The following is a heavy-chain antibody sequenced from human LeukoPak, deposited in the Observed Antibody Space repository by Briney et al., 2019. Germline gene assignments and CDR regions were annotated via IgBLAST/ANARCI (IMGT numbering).Heavy chain of an antibody. CDR1: GFTFSSYS. V-gene: IGHV3-48*04. CDR2: ISSSGSTI. J-gene: IGHJ4*02. Sequence: GGSLRLSCAASGFTFSSYSMNWVRQAPGKGLEWVSYISSSGSTIYYADSVKGRFTISKDNAKNSLYLQMNSLRAEDTAVYYCARGWEMNKFDYWGQGTLVTVSS. D-gene: IGHD1-26*01. CDR3: ARGWEMNKFDY.